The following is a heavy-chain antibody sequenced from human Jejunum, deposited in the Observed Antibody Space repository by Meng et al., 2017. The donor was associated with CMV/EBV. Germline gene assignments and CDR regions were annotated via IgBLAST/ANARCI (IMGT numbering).Heavy chain of an antibody. J-gene: IGHJ4*02. CDR3: AKVGSYNHFDY. V-gene: IGHV3-23*01. CDR1: GFPFRTYG. Sequence: AASGFPFRTYGMSWVRQAPGKGLEWVSTISGSGTNTYYADSVKGRFTISRDNSKNTLFLQMNSLRAEDTAAYYCAKVGSYNHFDYWGQGPLVTVSS. CDR2: ISGSGTNT. D-gene: IGHD1-14*01.